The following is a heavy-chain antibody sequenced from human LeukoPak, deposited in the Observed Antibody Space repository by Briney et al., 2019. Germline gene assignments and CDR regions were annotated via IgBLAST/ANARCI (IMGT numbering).Heavy chain of an antibody. J-gene: IGHJ4*02. Sequence: GGSLTLSCAASGFTFSSYAMHWVRQAPGKGLEWVSLISWDGGSTYYADSVKGRFTISRDNSKNSLYLQMNSLRAEDTALYYCAKGTSSWHEFDYWGQGTLVTVSS. D-gene: IGHD6-13*01. V-gene: IGHV3-43D*03. CDR1: GFTFSSYA. CDR3: AKGTSSWHEFDY. CDR2: ISWDGGST.